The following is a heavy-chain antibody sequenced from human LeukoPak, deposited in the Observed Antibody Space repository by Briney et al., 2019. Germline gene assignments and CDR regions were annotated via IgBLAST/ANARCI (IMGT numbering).Heavy chain of an antibody. D-gene: IGHD2-15*01. CDR2: IHSGGST. CDR1: GFTVSNNY. V-gene: IGHV3-53*01. J-gene: IGHJ4*02. CDR3: ARDDGIGGPFDY. Sequence: GGSLRLSCAASGFTVSNNYMSWVRQAPGKGLEWVSIIHSGGSTYYADSVKGRFTISRDDSKNTLYLQMNSLRAEDTAVYYCARDDGIGGPFDYWGQGTLVTVSS.